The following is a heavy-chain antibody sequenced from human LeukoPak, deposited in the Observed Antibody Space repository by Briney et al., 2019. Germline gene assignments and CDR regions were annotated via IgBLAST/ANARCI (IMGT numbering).Heavy chain of an antibody. Sequence: SETLSLTCTVSGGSISSGGYYWSWIRQPPGKGLEWIEYIYHSGSTYYNPSLKSRVTMSVDTSKNQFSLKLSSVTAADTAVYYCARERCSSTSCYKGQPYYFDYWGQGTLVTVSS. D-gene: IGHD2-2*02. V-gene: IGHV4-30-2*01. CDR3: ARERCSSTSCYKGQPYYFDY. CDR2: IYHSGST. J-gene: IGHJ4*02. CDR1: GGSISSGGYY.